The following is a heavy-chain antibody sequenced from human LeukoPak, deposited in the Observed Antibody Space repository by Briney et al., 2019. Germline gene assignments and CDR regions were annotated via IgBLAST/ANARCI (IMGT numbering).Heavy chain of an antibody. CDR2: ISSSGSTI. CDR1: GFTFSDYY. J-gene: IGHJ5*02. CDR3: ASSPKWELPYNWFDP. Sequence: GGSLRLSCAASGFTFSDYYMSWIRQAPGEGLEWVSYISSSGSTIYYADSVKGRFTISRDNAKNSLYLQMNSLRAEDTAVYYCASSPKWELPYNWFDPWGQGTLVTVSS. D-gene: IGHD1-26*01. V-gene: IGHV3-11*04.